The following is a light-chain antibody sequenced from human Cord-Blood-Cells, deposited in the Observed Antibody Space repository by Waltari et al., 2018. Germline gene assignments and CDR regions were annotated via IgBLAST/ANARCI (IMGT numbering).Light chain of an antibody. CDR3: QQYNNWPWT. V-gene: IGKV3-15*01. J-gene: IGKJ1*01. CDR2: GAS. Sequence: EIVMTQSPATLSVSPGGSATLSCRASQSVSSNLAWYQQKPGQAPRLLIYGASTRDTGIPARFSGSGSGTEFTLTISSLQSEDFAVYYCQQYNNWPWTFGQGTKVEIK. CDR1: QSVSSN.